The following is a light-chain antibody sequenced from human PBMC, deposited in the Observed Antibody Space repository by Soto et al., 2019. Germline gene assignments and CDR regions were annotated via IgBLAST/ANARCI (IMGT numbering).Light chain of an antibody. CDR3: AAWDESPNGPV. CDR2: RDN. CDR1: NSNIGRNT. V-gene: IGLV1-44*01. J-gene: IGLJ3*02. Sequence: QSVLTQPPSASGTPGQRVTISCSGSNSNIGRNTVNWYQQFPGAAPNLLIHRDNQRPSGVPDRFSGSRSGTSASLAISGLQSEDEADYYCAAWDESPNGPVFGGGTKLTVL.